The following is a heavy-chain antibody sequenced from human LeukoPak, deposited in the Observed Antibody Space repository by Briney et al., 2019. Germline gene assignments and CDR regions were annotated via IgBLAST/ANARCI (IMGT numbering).Heavy chain of an antibody. Sequence: PGGSLRLSCAASGFTFDDYTIHWVRQAPGKGLEGVSLISWDGGSRYYADSVKGRFTISRENSKNYLYLQMNSLRIEDTALYYCAKESDGGSFDIDYWGQGTLVTVSS. CDR2: ISWDGGSR. CDR3: AKESDGGSFDIDY. J-gene: IGHJ4*02. V-gene: IGHV3-43*01. D-gene: IGHD1-26*01. CDR1: GFTFDDYT.